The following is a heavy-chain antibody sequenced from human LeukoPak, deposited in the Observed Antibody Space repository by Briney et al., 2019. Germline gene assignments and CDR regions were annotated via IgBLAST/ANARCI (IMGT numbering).Heavy chain of an antibody. CDR2: IGGSSSSL. Sequence: GGSLRLSCAASGFTFSIYSMNWVRQAPGKGLEWVSSIGGSSSSLYYAESVKGRFTISRDNSKNTLYLQMNSLRAEDTAVYYCAKHEWRTPEYFDYWGQGTLVTVSS. J-gene: IGHJ4*02. D-gene: IGHD3-3*01. V-gene: IGHV3-21*04. CDR1: GFTFSIYS. CDR3: AKHEWRTPEYFDY.